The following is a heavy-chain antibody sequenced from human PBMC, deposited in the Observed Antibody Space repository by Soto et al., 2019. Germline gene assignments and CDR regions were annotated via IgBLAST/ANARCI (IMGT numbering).Heavy chain of an antibody. V-gene: IGHV4-61*01. CDR3: VREDMSGTYYFDY. Sequence: SETRSRNWRVSGASVSSETQFWTWIRQPPGKGLEWIGYVYRTGITNSNPALTSRVTVSADRSKNQFSLTLRSVTAADTAVYYCVREDMSGTYYFDYWGPGIQVTFSS. CDR2: VYRTGIT. D-gene: IGHD1-26*01. J-gene: IGHJ4*02. CDR1: GASVSSETQF.